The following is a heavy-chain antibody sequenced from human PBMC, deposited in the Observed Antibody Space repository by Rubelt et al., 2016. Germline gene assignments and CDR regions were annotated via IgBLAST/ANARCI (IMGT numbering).Heavy chain of an antibody. V-gene: IGHV4-4*02. CDR1: GGSISSHNW. J-gene: IGHJ4*02. CDR2: IDHRWST. CDR3: ARDHPIVVGCFDY. D-gene: IGHD3-22*01. Sequence: QVQLQESGPGLVKPSGTLSLTFAFSGGSISSHNWWSWVRQPPGKGLEWIGGIDHRWSTQSIPSLNSRVTISADTYKNQFSLKLSSVTAADTAVYYCARDHPIVVGCFDYWGLGTLVTVSS.